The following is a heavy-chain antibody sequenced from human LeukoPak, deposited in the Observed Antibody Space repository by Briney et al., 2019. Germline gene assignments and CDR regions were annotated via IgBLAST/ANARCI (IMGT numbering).Heavy chain of an antibody. V-gene: IGHV4-59*01. CDR3: TTTPHWLAFDY. CDR2: IYYSGST. D-gene: IGHD6-19*01. J-gene: IGHJ4*02. Sequence: SETLSLTCTVSGGSISSYYWSWIRQPPGKGLEWIGYIYYSGSTNYNPSLKSRVTISVDTSKNQFSLKLSSVTAADTAVYYCTTTPHWLAFDYWGQGTLVTVSS. CDR1: GGSISSYY.